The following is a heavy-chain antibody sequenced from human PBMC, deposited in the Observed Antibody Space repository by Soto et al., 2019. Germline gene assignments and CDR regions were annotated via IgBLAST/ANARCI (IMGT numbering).Heavy chain of an antibody. CDR3: AKAAGYYYDSSGYYPFDY. CDR2: IKQDGSEK. D-gene: IGHD3-22*01. V-gene: IGHV3-7*03. Sequence: PGGSLRLSCAASGFTFSSYWMSWVRQAPGKGLEWVANIKQDGSEKYYVDSVKGRFTISRDNAKNSLYLQMNSLRAEDTAVYYCAKAAGYYYDSSGYYPFDYWGQGTLVTVSS. J-gene: IGHJ4*02. CDR1: GFTFSSYW.